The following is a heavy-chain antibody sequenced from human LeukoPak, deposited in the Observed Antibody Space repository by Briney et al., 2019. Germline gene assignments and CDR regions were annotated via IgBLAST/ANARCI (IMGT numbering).Heavy chain of an antibody. Sequence: GGSLRLSCAASGFTVSSNYMSWVRQAPGKGLEWVSVIYSGGSTYYADSVKGRFTISRDNSKNTLYLQMNSLRAEDTAVDYCAGVRVTTTLIDYWGQGTLVTVSS. CDR3: AGVRVTTTLIDY. J-gene: IGHJ4*02. CDR2: IYSGGST. CDR1: GFTVSSNY. D-gene: IGHD4-17*01. V-gene: IGHV3-53*01.